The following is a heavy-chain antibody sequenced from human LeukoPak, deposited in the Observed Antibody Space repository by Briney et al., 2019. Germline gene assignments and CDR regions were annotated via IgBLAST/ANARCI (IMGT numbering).Heavy chain of an antibody. D-gene: IGHD2-21*02. CDR2: INHSGST. CDR1: GGSFSGYY. CDR3: ARSPGSLTNWFDP. V-gene: IGHV4-34*01. J-gene: IGHJ5*02. Sequence: SETLSLTCAVYGGSFSGYYWSWIRQPPGKGLEWIGEINHSGSTNYNPSLKSRVTISVDTSKNQFSLKLSSVTAADTAVYYCARSPGSLTNWFDPWGQGARVTVSS.